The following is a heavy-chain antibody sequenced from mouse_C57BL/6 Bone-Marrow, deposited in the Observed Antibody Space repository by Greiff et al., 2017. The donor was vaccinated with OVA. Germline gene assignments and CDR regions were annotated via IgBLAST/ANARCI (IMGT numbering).Heavy chain of an antibody. CDR1: GYAFSGYW. D-gene: IGHD2-5*01. CDR3: ARDYSNSPWFAY. CDR2: IYPGDGDT. Sequence: VQLQQSGAELVKPGASVKISCKASGYAFSGYWMNWVKQRPGKGLEWIGQIYPGDGDTNYNGKFKGKATLTADKSSSTAYMQLSSLTSEDSAVYFCARDYSNSPWFAYWGQGTLVTVSA. V-gene: IGHV1-80*01. J-gene: IGHJ3*01.